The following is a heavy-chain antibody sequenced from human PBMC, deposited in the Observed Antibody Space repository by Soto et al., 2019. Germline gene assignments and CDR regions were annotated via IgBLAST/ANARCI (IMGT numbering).Heavy chain of an antibody. J-gene: IGHJ5*02. Sequence: SATLSLTCTVSGGSISPYKWSWIRQPPGKGLEWIGYIYYSGSTNYNPSLKSRVTISVDTSKNQFSLKPSSVTAADTAVYYCARSIDCRSTSCYGPPYPCAQRSLDTVSP. CDR1: GGSISPYK. V-gene: IGHV4-59*08. CDR3: ARSIDCRSTSCYGPPYP. D-gene: IGHD2-2*01. CDR2: IYYSGST.